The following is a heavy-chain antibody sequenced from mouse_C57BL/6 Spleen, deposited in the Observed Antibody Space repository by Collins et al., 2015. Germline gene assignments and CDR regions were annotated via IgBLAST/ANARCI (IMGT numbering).Heavy chain of an antibody. Sequence: QRPGHGLEWIGEILPGSGSTNYNEKFKGKATFTADTSSNTAYMQLSSLTTEDSAIYYCASLYSNYGGFAYWGQGTLVTVSA. J-gene: IGHJ3*01. CDR2: ILPGSGST. CDR3: ASLYSNYGGFAY. D-gene: IGHD2-5*01. V-gene: IGHV1-9*01.